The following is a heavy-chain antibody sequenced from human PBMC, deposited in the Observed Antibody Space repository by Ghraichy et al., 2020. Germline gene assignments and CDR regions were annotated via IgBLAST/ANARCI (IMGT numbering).Heavy chain of an antibody. Sequence: GGSLSLSCAASGFTFSDYYMSWIRQAPGKGLEWVSYISSSGSTIYYADSVKGRFTISRDNAKNSLYLQMNSLRAEDTAVYYCARDSTLGAGETYGMDVWGQGTTVTVSS. CDR2: ISSSGSTI. J-gene: IGHJ6*02. CDR1: GFTFSDYY. D-gene: IGHD3-10*01. CDR3: ARDSTLGAGETYGMDV. V-gene: IGHV3-11*01.